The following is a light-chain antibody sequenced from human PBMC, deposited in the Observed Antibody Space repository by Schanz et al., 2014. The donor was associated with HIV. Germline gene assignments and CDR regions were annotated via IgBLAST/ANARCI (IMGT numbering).Light chain of an antibody. V-gene: IGKV4-1*01. CDR1: QSVLSSSNNKNC. J-gene: IGKJ1*01. CDR2: WTS. Sequence: DIVMTQSPDSLAVSLGERATINCKSSQSVLSSSNNKNCLAWYQQKPGQPPKLLIYWTSTRESGVPDRFSGSGSGTDFTLTISSLQPEDFATYYCQQSYTVPRTFGQGTKVDIK. CDR3: QQSYTVPRT.